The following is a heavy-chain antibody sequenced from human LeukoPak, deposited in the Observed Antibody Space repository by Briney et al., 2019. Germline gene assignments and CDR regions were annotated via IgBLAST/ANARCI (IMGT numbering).Heavy chain of an antibody. Sequence: ASVKVSCKASGYTFTGYYMHWVRQAPGQGLEWMGWINPNSGGTNYAQKFQGRVTMTRDTSISTAYMELSRLGSDDTAVYYCARDDSSGYYPTAYDYWGQGTLVTVSS. D-gene: IGHD3-22*01. V-gene: IGHV1-2*02. CDR1: GYTFTGYY. J-gene: IGHJ4*02. CDR3: ARDDSSGYYPTAYDY. CDR2: INPNSGGT.